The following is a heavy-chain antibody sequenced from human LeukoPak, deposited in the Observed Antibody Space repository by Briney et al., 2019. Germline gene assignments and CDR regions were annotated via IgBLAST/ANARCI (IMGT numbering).Heavy chain of an antibody. CDR1: GYTFTSYG. CDR3: ARLVGYCSSTSCLDFDY. CDR2: ISAYNGNT. Sequence: ASVKVSCKASGYTFTSYGISWVRQAPGQGLEWMGWISAYNGNTNYAQKLQGRVTMTTDESTSTAYMELSSLRSEDTAVYYCARLVGYCSSTSCLDFDYWGQGTLVTVSS. D-gene: IGHD2-2*01. V-gene: IGHV1-18*01. J-gene: IGHJ4*02.